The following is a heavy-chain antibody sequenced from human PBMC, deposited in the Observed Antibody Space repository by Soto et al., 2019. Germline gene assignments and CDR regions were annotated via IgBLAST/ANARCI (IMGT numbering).Heavy chain of an antibody. J-gene: IGHJ4*02. CDR2: IYYTGST. Sequence: SETLSLTCTVSGGSISSSTYYWGWIRQPPGKGLEWIGSIYYTGSTYYNPSLNSRVTISVDTSKNQFSLKLTSVTAADTAVFYCARRDYARSSPFDYWGQGTLVTVSS. D-gene: IGHD2-2*01. CDR1: GGSISSSTYY. CDR3: ARRDYARSSPFDY. V-gene: IGHV4-39*01.